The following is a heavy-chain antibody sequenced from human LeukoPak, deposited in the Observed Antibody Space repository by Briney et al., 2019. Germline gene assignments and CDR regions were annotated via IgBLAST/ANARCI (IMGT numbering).Heavy chain of an antibody. CDR2: ISYDGSNK. D-gene: IGHD1-7*01. J-gene: IGHJ4*02. Sequence: RSGRCLRLSCAASGFTFSSYAIHSVRQDPGKGLEWVAVISYDGSNKYYADSVKGRFTISRDNSKNTLYLQMNSLRAEDTAVYYCARDEGTITGTRDYFDYWGQGTLVTVSS. V-gene: IGHV3-30-3*01. CDR1: GFTFSSYA. CDR3: ARDEGTITGTRDYFDY.